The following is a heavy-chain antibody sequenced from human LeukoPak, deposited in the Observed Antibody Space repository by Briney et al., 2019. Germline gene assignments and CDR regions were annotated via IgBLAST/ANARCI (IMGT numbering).Heavy chain of an antibody. CDR1: GYTFTSYA. CDR2: INAGNGNT. CDR3: ARDPDYNGNLGY. D-gene: IGHD1-1*01. Sequence: ASVKVSCKASGYTFTSYAMHWVRQAPGQRLEWMGWINAGNGNTKYSQKFQGRVTITRDTSASTAYMELSSLRSEDTAVYYCARDPDYNGNLGYWGQGTLVTVSS. V-gene: IGHV1-3*01. J-gene: IGHJ4*02.